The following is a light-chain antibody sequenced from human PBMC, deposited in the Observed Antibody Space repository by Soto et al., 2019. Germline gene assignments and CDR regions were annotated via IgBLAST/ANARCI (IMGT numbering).Light chain of an antibody. V-gene: IGKV4-1*01. CDR3: QQYYSAPIS. CDR2: WAS. J-gene: IGKJ5*01. CDR1: LPISNY. Sequence: DIQMTQSPSSLSASVGDRVTITCRASLPISNYLAWYQQKPGQPPKVLIYWASTRESGVPDRFSGSGSGTDFTLTISSLQAEDVAVYYCQQYYSAPISFGQGTRLEIK.